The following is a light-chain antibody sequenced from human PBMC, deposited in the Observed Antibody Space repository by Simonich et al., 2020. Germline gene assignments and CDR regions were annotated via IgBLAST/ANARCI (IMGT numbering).Light chain of an antibody. J-gene: IGLJ2*01. CDR3: QSYDSSNRV. Sequence: FMLTQPHSVSESPGKTVTISCTRSSGSIASNYVQWYQPRPGSSPTTVIYEDRQRPSGVPDRFSGSIDSSSTSASLTISGLKTEDEADYYCQSYDSSNRVFGGGTKLTVL. CDR1: SGSIASNY. V-gene: IGLV6-57*01. CDR2: EDR.